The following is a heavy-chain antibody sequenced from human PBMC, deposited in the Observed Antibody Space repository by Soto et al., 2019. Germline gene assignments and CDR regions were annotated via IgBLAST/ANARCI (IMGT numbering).Heavy chain of an antibody. CDR2: VRGNGDPP. V-gene: IGHV3-64D*06. D-gene: IGHD5-12*01. J-gene: IGHJ4*02. CDR1: GFTFSSYA. CDR3: VKSRGGNNFDFFD. Sequence: GGSLRLSCSASGFTFSSYAMHWVRQAPGKGLEYVSGVRGNGDPPFYADSVKGRFTISRDNSKNTLYFQMSGLSADDTAVYYCVKSRGGNNFDFFDWGQGALVTVSS.